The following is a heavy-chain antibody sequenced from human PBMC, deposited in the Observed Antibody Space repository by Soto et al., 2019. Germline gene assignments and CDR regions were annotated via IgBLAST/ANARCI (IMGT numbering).Heavy chain of an antibody. V-gene: IGHV3-23*01. D-gene: IGHD3-10*01. CDR2: ISGSGGST. CDR1: GFTFSSYA. CDR3: AKDRVVRGVINHYGMDV. J-gene: IGHJ6*02. Sequence: GGSLRLSCAASGFTFSSYAMSWVRQAPGKGLEWVSAISGSGGSTYYADSVKGRFTISRDNSKITLYLQMNSLRAEDTAVYYCAKDRVVRGVINHYGMDVWGQGTTVTVSS.